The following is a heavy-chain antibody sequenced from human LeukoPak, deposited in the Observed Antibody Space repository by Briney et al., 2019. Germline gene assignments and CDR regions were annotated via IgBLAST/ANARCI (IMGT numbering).Heavy chain of an antibody. Sequence: SVKVSXKASGGTFSSYAISWVRQAPGQGLEWMGGIIPIFGTANYAQKFQGRVTITADESTSTAYMELSSLRSEDTAVYYCASYLKLGCSSTSCYKYYFDYWGQGTLVTVSS. J-gene: IGHJ4*02. V-gene: IGHV1-69*13. D-gene: IGHD2-2*02. CDR3: ASYLKLGCSSTSCYKYYFDY. CDR1: GGTFSSYA. CDR2: IIPIFGTA.